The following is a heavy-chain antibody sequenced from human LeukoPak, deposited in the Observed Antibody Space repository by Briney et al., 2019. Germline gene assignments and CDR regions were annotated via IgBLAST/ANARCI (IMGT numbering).Heavy chain of an antibody. D-gene: IGHD2-2*02. CDR3: ARDFYCSSTSCYMGYFDY. CDR2: ISAYNGNT. J-gene: IGHJ4*02. Sequence: ASVKVSCKASGYTFTSYGISWVRQAPGQRLEWMGRISAYNGNTNYAQKLQGRVTMTTDTSTSTAYMELRSLRSDDTAVYYCARDFYCSSTSCYMGYFDYWGQGTLVTVSS. V-gene: IGHV1-18*01. CDR1: GYTFTSYG.